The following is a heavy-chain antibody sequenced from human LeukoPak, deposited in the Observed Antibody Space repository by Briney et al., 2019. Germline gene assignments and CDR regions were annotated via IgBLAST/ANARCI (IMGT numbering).Heavy chain of an antibody. CDR3: ARVVVVPAAFYFDY. CDR1: GFTFTSHS. Sequence: GGSLRLSCAASGFTFTSHSLSWVRQAPGKGLEWVSSISSGGDSRYYADSLRGRFTISRDNAKNSLYLQMNSLRAEDTAVYYCARVVVVPAAFYFDYWGQGTLVTVSS. D-gene: IGHD2-2*01. V-gene: IGHV3-21*01. J-gene: IGHJ4*02. CDR2: ISSGGDSR.